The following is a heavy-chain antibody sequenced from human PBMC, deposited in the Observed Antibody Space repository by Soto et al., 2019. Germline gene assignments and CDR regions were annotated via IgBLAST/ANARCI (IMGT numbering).Heavy chain of an antibody. J-gene: IGHJ5*01. CDR1: GFTFSSYA. V-gene: IGHV3-23*01. D-gene: IGHD5-18*01. CDR2: ISDSGVNI. Sequence: GGSLRLSCAASGFTFSSYAMTWVRQAPGKGLEGLEWVSSISDSGVNIYYADSVKGRFTISRDNIKNTLYLQMNSLRAEDTAVYYCARGQDTVTTRGFRVFDSWGQGTLVTVSS. CDR3: ARGQDTVTTRGFRVFDS.